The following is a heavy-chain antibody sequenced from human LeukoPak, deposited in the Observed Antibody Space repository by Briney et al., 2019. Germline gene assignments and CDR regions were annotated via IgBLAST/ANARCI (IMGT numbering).Heavy chain of an antibody. D-gene: IGHD3-10*01. CDR1: RYTFTGYY. CDR2: INPSGGST. V-gene: IGHV1-46*01. J-gene: IGHJ4*02. Sequence: VASVKVSCKTSRYTFTGYYMHWVRQAPGQGLEWMGIINPSGGSTSYAQKFQGRVTMTRDMSTSTVYMELSSLRSEDTAVYYCARARFLISVHGSGILGYWGQGTLVTVSS. CDR3: ARARFLISVHGSGILGY.